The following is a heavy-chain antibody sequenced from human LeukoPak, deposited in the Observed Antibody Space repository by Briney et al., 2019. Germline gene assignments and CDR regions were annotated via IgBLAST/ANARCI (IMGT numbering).Heavy chain of an antibody. D-gene: IGHD2-15*01. V-gene: IGHV3-33*01. CDR3: ARDGYCSGGSCPLD. CDR1: RFTFSTYG. Sequence: GGSLRLSCAASRFTFSTYGIHWVRQAPGKGLEWVAVIWYDGSNKYYADSVKGRFTISRDNSKNTLYLQMNSLRAEDTAVYYCARDGYCSGGSCPLDWGQGTLVTVSA. J-gene: IGHJ4*02. CDR2: IWYDGSNK.